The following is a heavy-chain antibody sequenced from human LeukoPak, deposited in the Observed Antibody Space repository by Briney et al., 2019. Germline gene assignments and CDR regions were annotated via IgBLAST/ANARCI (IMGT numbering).Heavy chain of an antibody. D-gene: IGHD3-10*01. CDR1: GFTFSSYA. Sequence: GGSLRLSCAASGFTFSSYAMSWVRQAPGKGLEWVSAISGSGGSTYYADSVRDRFTISRENSKNTLYLHMSSLRVDDTAVYYCAKDWSEGSGSYIDYWGQGALVIVSS. V-gene: IGHV3-23*01. J-gene: IGHJ4*02. CDR3: AKDWSEGSGSYIDY. CDR2: ISGSGGST.